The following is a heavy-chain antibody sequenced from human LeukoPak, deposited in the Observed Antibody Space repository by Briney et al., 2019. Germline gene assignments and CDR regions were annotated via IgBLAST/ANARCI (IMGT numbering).Heavy chain of an antibody. Sequence: PSETLSLTCGVYGGSFCGYYWSWIRQSPGKGLEWIGEINHGGSTNYNPSLKSRVTISVDTSKNQFSLKLNSVTAADTAVYYCAALAVRVPWGQGTLVTVSS. CDR2: INHGGST. CDR3: AALAVRVP. J-gene: IGHJ5*02. V-gene: IGHV4-34*01. D-gene: IGHD1-1*01. CDR1: GGSFCGYY.